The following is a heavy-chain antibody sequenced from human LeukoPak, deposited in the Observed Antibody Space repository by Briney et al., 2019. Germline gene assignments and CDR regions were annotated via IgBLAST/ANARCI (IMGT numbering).Heavy chain of an antibody. CDR2: ISDSSATT. D-gene: IGHD3-22*01. J-gene: IGHJ6*02. CDR3: ARRRVVSAAGDYHYYGMDV. Sequence: TGGSLRLSCAASGFTFSNYRMTWVRQAPGKGLEWVSFISDSSATTYYADSVKGRFIISRDNAKNSMYLQMYSLRDEDTAVYYCARRRVVSAAGDYHYYGMDVWGQGTTVTVSS. V-gene: IGHV3-48*02. CDR1: GFTFSNYR.